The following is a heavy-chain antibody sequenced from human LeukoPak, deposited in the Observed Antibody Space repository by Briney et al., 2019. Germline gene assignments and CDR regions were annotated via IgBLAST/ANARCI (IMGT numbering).Heavy chain of an antibody. CDR3: AKEDHSSGPTSY. J-gene: IGHJ4*02. CDR2: ISGSGGSR. D-gene: IGHD6-19*01. Sequence: GGSLRLSCAASGFTFTSYGMSWVRQAPGKGLEWVSTISGSGGSRHYADFVKGRFTISRDNSKNTLYLQMNSLRAEDTAVYYCAKEDHSSGPTSYWGQGTLVTVSS. CDR1: GFTFTSYG. V-gene: IGHV3-23*01.